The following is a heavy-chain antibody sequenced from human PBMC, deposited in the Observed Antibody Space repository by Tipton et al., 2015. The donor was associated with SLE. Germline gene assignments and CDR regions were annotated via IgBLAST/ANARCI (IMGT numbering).Heavy chain of an antibody. CDR3: ARRINLDY. D-gene: IGHD3-16*01. Sequence: SGVTFSSHWMHWVRQAPGKGLVWVSRVNTDGVTTEYAHSVRGRFTISRDNAKNTLYMQMNSLRAEDTAVYYCARRINLDYWGQGTLVTVSS. V-gene: IGHV3-74*03. CDR1: GVTFSSHW. J-gene: IGHJ4*02. CDR2: VNTDGVTT.